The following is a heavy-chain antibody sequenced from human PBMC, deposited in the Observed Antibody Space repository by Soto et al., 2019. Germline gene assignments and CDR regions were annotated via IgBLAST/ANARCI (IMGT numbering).Heavy chain of an antibody. CDR1: GFSFSSYG. J-gene: IGHJ4*02. Sequence: QVQLVESGGGVVQPGRSLRLSCAASGFSFSSYGMHWVRQAPGKGLEWVAVISYDGSNKYYADSVKGRFTISRDNSKNTFYLQMNSLRAAHTAVYYFAKDYLTLPLRLGELSFYTDYWGQGNLVTVSS. CDR2: ISYDGSNK. D-gene: IGHD3-16*02. V-gene: IGHV3-30*18. CDR3: AKDYLTLPLRLGELSFYTDY.